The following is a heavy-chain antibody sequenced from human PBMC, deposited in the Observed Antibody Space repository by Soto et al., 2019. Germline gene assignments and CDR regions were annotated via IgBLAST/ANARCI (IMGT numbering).Heavy chain of an antibody. D-gene: IGHD2-2*01. CDR1: GGTFSSYA. CDR3: TRDAGYCSSTSCYSYYGMDV. V-gene: IGHV1-69*06. Sequence: SVKVSCKASGGTFSSYAISWVRQAPGQGLEWMGGIIPIFGTANYAQKFQGRVTITADKSTSTAYMELSSLRSEDTAVYYCTRDAGYCSSTSCYSYYGMDVWGQGTTVTVSS. CDR2: IIPIFGTA. J-gene: IGHJ6*02.